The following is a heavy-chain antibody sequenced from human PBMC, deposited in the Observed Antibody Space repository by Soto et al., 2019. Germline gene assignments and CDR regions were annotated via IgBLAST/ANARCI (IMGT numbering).Heavy chain of an antibody. D-gene: IGHD2-15*01. CDR1: GFSLSTSGVG. J-gene: IGHJ6*02. Sequence: QITLKESGPTLVKPTQTLTLTCTFSGFSLSTSGVGVAWIRQPPGEALEWLALIYWDADKRYRPSLENRLTITKDNSKTRVVLTMTNMDYVDTATYYCAYLPCSGGSCYWFSFSGMDGWGQGTTVTVSS. CDR3: AYLPCSGGSCYWFSFSGMDG. CDR2: IYWDADK. V-gene: IGHV2-5*02.